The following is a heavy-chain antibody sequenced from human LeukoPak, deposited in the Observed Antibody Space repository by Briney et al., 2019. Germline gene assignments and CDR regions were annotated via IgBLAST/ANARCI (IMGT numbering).Heavy chain of an antibody. J-gene: IGHJ4*02. CDR3: ARAVRYFDYLLGPPDY. Sequence: PGRSLRLSCAASGFTFSRYGMHWVRQAPGKGLEWVAVISYDGSDKYYADSVKGRFTISRDNAKNSLYLQMNSLRAEDMAVYYCARAVRYFDYLLGPPDYWGQGTLVTVSS. CDR1: GFTFSRYG. V-gene: IGHV3-30*03. CDR2: ISYDGSDK. D-gene: IGHD3-9*01.